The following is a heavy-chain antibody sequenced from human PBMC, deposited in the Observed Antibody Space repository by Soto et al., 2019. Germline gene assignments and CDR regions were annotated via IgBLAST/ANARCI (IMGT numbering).Heavy chain of an antibody. J-gene: IGHJ4*02. D-gene: IGHD3-3*01. CDR3: ARRITIFGVVTRYYLDY. CDR2: IYYSGST. Sequence: SETLSLTCTVSGGSISSYYWSWIRQPPGKGLEWIGYIYYSGSTNYNPSLKSRVTISVDTSKNQFSLKLSSVTAADTAVYYCARRITIFGVVTRYYLDYWGQGTLVTVSS. CDR1: GGSISSYY. V-gene: IGHV4-59*01.